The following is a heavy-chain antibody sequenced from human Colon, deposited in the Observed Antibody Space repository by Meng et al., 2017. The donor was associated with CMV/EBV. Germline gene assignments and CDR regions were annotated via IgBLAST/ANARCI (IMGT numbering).Heavy chain of an antibody. J-gene: IGHJ4*02. Sequence: QVHLQQWGAGLLKPSETLSLTCALYGGSFTNYYWSWIRQPPGKGLEWIAEINHSGTTYYNPSLKSRVTLSLDSSTNQFSLKLSSATAADAAIYYCARGWVRDRSSLHFDYWGQGTLVTVSS. CDR1: GGSFTNYY. CDR3: ARGWVRDRSSLHFDY. V-gene: IGHV4-34*01. D-gene: IGHD6-6*01. CDR2: INHSGTT.